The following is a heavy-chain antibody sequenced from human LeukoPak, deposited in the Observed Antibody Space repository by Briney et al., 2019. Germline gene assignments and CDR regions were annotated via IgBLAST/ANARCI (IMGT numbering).Heavy chain of an antibody. CDR3: ARAVLLWFGESQNYGMDV. D-gene: IGHD3-10*01. Sequence: GASVKVSCKASGYTFTSYGISWVRQAPGQGLEWMGWISAYNGNTNYAQKLQGRVTMTTDTSTSTAYMELRGLRSDDTAVYYCARAVLLWFGESQNYGMDVWGKGTTVTVSS. J-gene: IGHJ6*04. CDR2: ISAYNGNT. CDR1: GYTFTSYG. V-gene: IGHV1-18*04.